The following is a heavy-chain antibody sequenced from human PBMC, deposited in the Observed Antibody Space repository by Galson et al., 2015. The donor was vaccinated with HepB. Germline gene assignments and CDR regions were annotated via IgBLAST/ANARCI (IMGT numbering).Heavy chain of an antibody. CDR2: IYYRGST. V-gene: IGHV4-59*01. Sequence: ETLSLTCTVSGGSIRSYYWSWIRQPPGKGLEWIGYIYYRGSTNYNPSLKSRVTISVDTSKNQFSLKLSSVTAADTAVYYCAKGDFCLGTDCYRPPDLWGRGTVVTVSS. J-gene: IGHJ3*01. CDR3: AKGDFCLGTDCYRPPDL. CDR1: GGSIRSYY. D-gene: IGHD2-21*01.